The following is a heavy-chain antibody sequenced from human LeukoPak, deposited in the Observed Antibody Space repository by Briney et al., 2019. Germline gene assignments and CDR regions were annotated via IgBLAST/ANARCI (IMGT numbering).Heavy chain of an antibody. CDR1: GFTFRSYA. CDR3: AREGPRYDSSGYYADYFDY. V-gene: IGHV3-30-3*01. J-gene: IGHJ4*02. Sequence: PGRSLRLSCAASGFTFRSYAMHWVRQAPGKGLEWVAVISYDGSNKYYADSVKGRFTISRDNSKNTLYLQMNSLRAEDTAVYYCAREGPRYDSSGYYADYFDYWGQGTLVTVSS. D-gene: IGHD3-22*01. CDR2: ISYDGSNK.